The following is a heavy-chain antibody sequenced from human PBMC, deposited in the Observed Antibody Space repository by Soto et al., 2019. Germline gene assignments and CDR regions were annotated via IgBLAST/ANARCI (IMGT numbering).Heavy chain of an antibody. D-gene: IGHD2-15*01. CDR1: GFTFSSYS. J-gene: IGHJ3*02. V-gene: IGHV3-21*01. Sequence: EVQLVESGGGLVKPGGSLRLSCAASGFTFSSYSMNWVRQAPGKGLEWVSSISSSSSYIYYADSVKGRFTISRDNAKNSLYLQMNSLRAEDTAVYYCARDLGYCSGGSCHDRVTFDIWGQGTMVTVSS. CDR3: ARDLGYCSGGSCHDRVTFDI. CDR2: ISSSSSYI.